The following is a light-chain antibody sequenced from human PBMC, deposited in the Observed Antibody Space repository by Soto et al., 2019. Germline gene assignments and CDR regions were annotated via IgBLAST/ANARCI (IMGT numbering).Light chain of an antibody. CDR1: HDVSSSY. CDR2: GTS. J-gene: IGKJ2*01. Sequence: EIVLTQSPCTLSLSPGERATLSCRASHDVSSSYLAWYQQKLGQAPRLLMYGTSNRATGIPDRFSGSGSGTDFTLTISRLEAEDFAVYYCQQYDTSPRTFGQGTKVDIK. CDR3: QQYDTSPRT. V-gene: IGKV3-20*01.